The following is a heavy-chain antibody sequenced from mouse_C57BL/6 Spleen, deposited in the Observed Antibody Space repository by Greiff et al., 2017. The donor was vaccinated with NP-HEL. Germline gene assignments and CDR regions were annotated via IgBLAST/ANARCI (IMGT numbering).Heavy chain of an antibody. D-gene: IGHD1-1*01. CDR1: GYAFSSSW. CDR3: ARRGDGSSLWFAY. V-gene: IGHV1-82*01. Sequence: QVQLQQSGPELVKPGASVKISCKASGYAFSSSWMNWVKQRPGKGLEWIGRIYPGDGDTNYNGKFKGKATLTADKSSSTAYMQLSSLTSEDSAVYFCARRGDGSSLWFAYWGQGTLVTVSA. CDR2: IYPGDGDT. J-gene: IGHJ3*01.